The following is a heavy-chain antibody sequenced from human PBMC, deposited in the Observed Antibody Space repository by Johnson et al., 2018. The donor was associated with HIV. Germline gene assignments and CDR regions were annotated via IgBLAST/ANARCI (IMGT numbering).Heavy chain of an antibody. D-gene: IGHD1-26*01. Sequence: QVQLVESGGGVVQPGRSLRLSCAASGFTFTSYTMHWVRQAPGKGLEWVALISYDGSNKYYADSVKGRFTISRDNSKNTLYLQMNSLRAEDTAVYYCAKDAGWSIVGATDGRDAFDIWGQGAMVTVSS. J-gene: IGHJ3*02. CDR1: GFTFTSYT. CDR3: AKDAGWSIVGATDGRDAFDI. V-gene: IGHV3-30-3*01. CDR2: ISYDGSNK.